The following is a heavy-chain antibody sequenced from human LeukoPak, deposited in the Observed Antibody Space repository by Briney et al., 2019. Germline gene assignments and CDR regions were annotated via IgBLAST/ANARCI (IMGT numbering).Heavy chain of an antibody. CDR3: AKVLSGSQDY. J-gene: IGHJ4*02. Sequence: TGGSLRLSCAASGFTFSGHAMSCVRQAPGKGLNWLSTITGGAENTYYAGSVKGRFTISRDNSKNTVYLQMDSLRVEDTAVYYCAKVLSGSQDYWGQGTLVTVFS. V-gene: IGHV3-23*01. CDR2: ITGGAENT. CDR1: GFTFSGHA. D-gene: IGHD1-26*01.